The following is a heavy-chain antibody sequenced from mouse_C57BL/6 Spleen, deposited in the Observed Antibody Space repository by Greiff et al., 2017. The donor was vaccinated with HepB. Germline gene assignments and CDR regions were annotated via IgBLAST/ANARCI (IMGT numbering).Heavy chain of an antibody. D-gene: IGHD2-1*01. J-gene: IGHJ1*03. V-gene: IGHV7-3*01. CDR1: GFTFTYYY. CDR3: ARYQGNYGNYDFDV. CDR2: IRNKANGYTT. Sequence: EVKVVESGGGLVQPGGSLSLSCAASGFTFTYYYMSWVRQPPGKALEWLGFIRNKANGYTTEYSASVKGRFTISRDNSQSILYLQMNALRAEDSATYYCARYQGNYGNYDFDVWGTGTTVTVSS.